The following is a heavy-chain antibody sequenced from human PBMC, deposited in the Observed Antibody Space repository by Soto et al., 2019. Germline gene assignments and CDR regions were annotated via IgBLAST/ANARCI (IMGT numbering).Heavy chain of an antibody. J-gene: IGHJ4*02. V-gene: IGHV3-21*01. CDR2: ISGSRTYI. Sequence: GGSLRLSCAGSGFTFSTYSMNWVRQAPGKGLEWVSSISGSRTYIHYADSVEGRFTISRDNAKNSLYLQMNSLRAEDTAVYYCAAGSSSGFDYWGQGTLVTVSS. CDR1: GFTFSTYS. CDR3: AAGSSSGFDY. D-gene: IGHD6-6*01.